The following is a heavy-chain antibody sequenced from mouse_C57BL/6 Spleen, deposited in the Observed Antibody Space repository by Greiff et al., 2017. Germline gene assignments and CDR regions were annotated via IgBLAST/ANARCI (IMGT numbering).Heavy chain of an antibody. CDR2: IYPGGGST. Sequence: QVQLQQSGAELVRPGTSVKMSCKASGYTFTNYWIGWAKQRPGHGLEWIGDIYPGGGSTNYNEKFKGKATLTADKSSSTAYMQFSSLTSEDSAIYYCSRKEEGNYVSFFDYWGQGTTLTVSS. D-gene: IGHD2-1*01. CDR3: SRKEEGNYVSFFDY. V-gene: IGHV1-63*01. CDR1: GYTFTNYW. J-gene: IGHJ2*01.